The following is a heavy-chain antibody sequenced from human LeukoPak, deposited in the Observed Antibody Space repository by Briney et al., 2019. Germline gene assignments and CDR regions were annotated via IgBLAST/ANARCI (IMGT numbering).Heavy chain of an antibody. Sequence: ASVKVSCKASGYTFTSYYMHWVRQAPGQGLEWMGIINPSGGSTSYAQKFQGGVTMTRDTSTSTVYMELSSLRSEDTAVYYCARDLLLMESYGLHNYYYYGMDVWGQGTTVTVSS. J-gene: IGHJ6*02. D-gene: IGHD1-26*01. CDR1: GYTFTSYY. CDR2: INPSGGST. CDR3: ARDLLLMESYGLHNYYYYGMDV. V-gene: IGHV1-46*01.